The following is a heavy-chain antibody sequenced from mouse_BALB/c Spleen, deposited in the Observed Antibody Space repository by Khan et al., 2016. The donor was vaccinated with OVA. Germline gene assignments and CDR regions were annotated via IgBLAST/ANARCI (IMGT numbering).Heavy chain of an antibody. J-gene: IGHJ3*01. CDR2: IIYTGYT. V-gene: IGHV3-8*02. CDR1: GDSITSGY. CDR3: ARSTYRYAFVY. D-gene: IGHD2-12*01. Sequence: VQLKQSGPSLVKPSQTLSLTCSVTGDSITSGYWNWIRKFPGNKLEYMGYIIYTGYTYYNPSLQSRISITRHTSKNQYYLQLNSVNDEDTATYYCARSTYRYAFVYWGQGTLVTVSA.